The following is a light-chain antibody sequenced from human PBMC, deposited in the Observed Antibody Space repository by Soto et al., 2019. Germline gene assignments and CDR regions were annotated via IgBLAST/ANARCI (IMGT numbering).Light chain of an antibody. J-gene: IGKJ1*01. CDR1: QNIRGNE. CDR3: QDYGTSAPWA. Sequence: EVVLTRSPGTLSLSPGERATLSCRASQNIRGNELAWYQQKPGQAPRLLIYRGSSRATGIPDRFSGRGSATDCTLTISRLEPEDFAVYYCQDYGTSAPWAFGQGTKVEIK. CDR2: RGS. V-gene: IGKV3-20*01.